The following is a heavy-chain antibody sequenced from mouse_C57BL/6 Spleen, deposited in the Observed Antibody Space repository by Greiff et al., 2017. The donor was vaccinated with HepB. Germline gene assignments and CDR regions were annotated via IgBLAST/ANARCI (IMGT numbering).Heavy chain of an antibody. J-gene: IGHJ1*03. CDR2: IYPGDGDT. CDR1: GYAFSSSW. Sequence: QVQLQQSGPELVKPGASVKISCKASGYAFSSSWMNWVKQRPGKGLEWIGRIYPGDGDTNYNGKFKGKATLTADKSSSTAYMQLSSLTSEDSAVYFCERGGHWYFDVWGTGTTVTVSS. V-gene: IGHV1-82*01. CDR3: ERGGHWYFDV.